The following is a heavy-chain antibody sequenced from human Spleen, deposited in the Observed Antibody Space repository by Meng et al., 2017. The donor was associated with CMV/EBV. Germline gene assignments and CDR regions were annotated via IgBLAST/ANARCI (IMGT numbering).Heavy chain of an antibody. Sequence: GGSLRLSCAASGFTFSSYGMHWVRQAPGKGLEWVAVIWYDGSNKYYADSVKGRFTISRDNAKNSLYLQMDSLRAEDTAVYYCASTNILTGYSHFDYWGQGTLVTVSS. J-gene: IGHJ4*02. CDR2: IWYDGSNK. D-gene: IGHD3-9*01. CDR3: ASTNILTGYSHFDY. CDR1: GFTFSSYG. V-gene: IGHV3-33*03.